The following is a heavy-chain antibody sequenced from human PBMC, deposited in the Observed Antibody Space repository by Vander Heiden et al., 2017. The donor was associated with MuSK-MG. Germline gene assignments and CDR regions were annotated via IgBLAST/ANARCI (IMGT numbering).Heavy chain of an antibody. V-gene: IGHV3-30*04. Sequence: QVQLVEPVGGVVQHVRSLRLSCEAPGFTFSTYPMTWVRQAPGKGLEWVAVISTDGRDRKYEDSVKGRFTISRDNSKNTLYLEMNSLRPEGTAVYYCARDGQIAAAAYYFDHWGQGALVTVSS. D-gene: IGHD6-13*01. CDR2: ISTDGRDR. J-gene: IGHJ4*02. CDR1: GFTFSTYP. CDR3: ARDGQIAAAAYYFDH.